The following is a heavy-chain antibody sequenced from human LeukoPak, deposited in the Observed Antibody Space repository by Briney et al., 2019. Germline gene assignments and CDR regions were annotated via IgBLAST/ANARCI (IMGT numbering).Heavy chain of an antibody. Sequence: GESLKISCKGSGYSFTSYCIGWVRQMPGKGLEWMGIIYPGDSDTRYSPSFQGQVTISADKSISTAYLQWSSLKASDTAMYYCARTNMVRGVIIGRATYYMDVWGKGTTVTVSS. V-gene: IGHV5-51*01. CDR2: IYPGDSDT. J-gene: IGHJ6*03. CDR1: GYSFTSYC. D-gene: IGHD3-10*01. CDR3: ARTNMVRGVIIGRATYYMDV.